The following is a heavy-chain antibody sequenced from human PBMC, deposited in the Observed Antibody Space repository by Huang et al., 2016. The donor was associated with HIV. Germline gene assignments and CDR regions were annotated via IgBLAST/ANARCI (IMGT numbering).Heavy chain of an antibody. CDR1: GDTFSNYA. D-gene: IGHD5-12*01. CDR2: IIPVFGSA. J-gene: IGHJ6*03. CDR3: ARGPRWLQFRYMDV. V-gene: IGHV1-69*13. Sequence: QVQLVQSGTEVKKPGSSVKVSCKASGDTFSNYAITWVRRAPGQGLEWMGGIIPVFGSANYAQRFQGRVTITADESTSTAYMQLSSLRSEDTAVYYCARGPRWLQFRYMDVWGKGTTVTVSS.